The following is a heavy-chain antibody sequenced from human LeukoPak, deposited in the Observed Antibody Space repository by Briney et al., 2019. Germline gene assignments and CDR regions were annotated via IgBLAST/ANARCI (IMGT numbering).Heavy chain of an antibody. J-gene: IGHJ4*02. CDR2: IYYSGRT. CDR3: ARGGGLTTVTYDY. V-gene: IGHV4-59*01. CDR1: GASISNYY. Sequence: SETLSLTCTVSGASISNYYWSWIRQPPGKGLEWIGYIYYSGRTNYNPSLKSRVTISVDTSKNQFSLKLISVTAADTAVYYCARGGGLTTVTYDYWGQGTLVTVSS. D-gene: IGHD4-17*01.